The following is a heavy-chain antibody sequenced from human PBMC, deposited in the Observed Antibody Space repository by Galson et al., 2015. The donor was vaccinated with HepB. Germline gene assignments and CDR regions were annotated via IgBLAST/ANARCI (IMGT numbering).Heavy chain of an antibody. CDR2: ITPIFGTA. J-gene: IGHJ6*02. V-gene: IGHV1-69*06. CDR1: GDTFNSNT. D-gene: IGHD3-10*01. CDR3: ARAPMLRGASHYYYYAMDV. Sequence: SVKVSCKASGDTFNSNTISWVRQAPGQGLECMGGITPIFGTANYAQKFQGRLTITADKSTNTVYMELSSLRSEDTAVYYCARAPMLRGASHYYYYAMDVWGQGTTVTVSS.